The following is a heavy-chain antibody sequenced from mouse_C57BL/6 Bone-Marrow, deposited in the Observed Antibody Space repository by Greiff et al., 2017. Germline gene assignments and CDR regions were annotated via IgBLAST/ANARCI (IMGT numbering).Heavy chain of an antibody. J-gene: IGHJ2*01. CDR1: GFTFSSYA. CDR3: ARHAFYGGYYVFDY. D-gene: IGHD2-3*01. V-gene: IGHV5-4*01. Sequence: EVQLVESGGGLVKPGGSLKLSCAASGFTFSSYAMSWVRQTPEKRLEWVATISDGGSYTYYPDNVKGRFTISRDNAKNNLYLQMSHLKSEDTAVYYCARHAFYGGYYVFDYGGRGTALTVSS. CDR2: ISDGGSYT.